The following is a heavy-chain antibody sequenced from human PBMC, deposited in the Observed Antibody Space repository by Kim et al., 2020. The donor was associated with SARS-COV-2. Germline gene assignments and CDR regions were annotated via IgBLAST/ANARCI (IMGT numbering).Heavy chain of an antibody. CDR1: GGSISSSSYY. D-gene: IGHD5-18*01. CDR2: IYYSGST. J-gene: IGHJ4*02. V-gene: IGHV4-39*07. CDR3: ARVLLGVKRWIQLSRTGPYYFDY. Sequence: SETLSLTCTVSGGSISSSSYYWGWIRQPPGKGLEWIGSIYYSGSTYYNPSLKSRVTISVDTSKNQFSLKLSSVTAADTAVYYCARVLLGVKRWIQLSRTGPYYFDYWGQGTLVTVSS.